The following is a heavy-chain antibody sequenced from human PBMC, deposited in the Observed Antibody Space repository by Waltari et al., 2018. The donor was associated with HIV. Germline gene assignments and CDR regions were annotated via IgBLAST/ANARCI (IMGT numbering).Heavy chain of an antibody. V-gene: IGHV4-61*01. J-gene: IGHJ4*02. CDR1: GGSVSRGSYY. CDR2: IYYSGST. CDR3: ARDRVVSPFDY. D-gene: IGHD3-3*01. Sequence: QVQLKESGPGLVKPSETLSLTCTVSGGSVSRGSYYWSWIRQPPGKGLEWIGYIYYSGSTNYNPSLKSRVTISVDTSKNQFSLKLSSVTAADTAVYYCARDRVVSPFDYWGQGTLVTVSS.